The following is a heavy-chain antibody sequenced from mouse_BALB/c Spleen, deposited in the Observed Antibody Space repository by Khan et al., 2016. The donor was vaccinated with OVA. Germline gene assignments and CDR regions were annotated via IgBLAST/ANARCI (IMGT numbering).Heavy chain of an antibody. CDR1: GFTFSDYG. CDR2: ISSLAYNF. CDR3: ARGGTGGVSY. J-gene: IGHJ3*01. D-gene: IGHD3-1*01. V-gene: IGHV5-15*02. Sequence: EVELVESGGGLVQPGGSRKLSCAASGFTFSDYGMAWIRPGPGKGPEWITFISSLAYNFYYADTVTGRFTITRENAKNPLYLEMHSLRSEDTAMYYCARGGTGGVSYWAQGTLVTGSA.